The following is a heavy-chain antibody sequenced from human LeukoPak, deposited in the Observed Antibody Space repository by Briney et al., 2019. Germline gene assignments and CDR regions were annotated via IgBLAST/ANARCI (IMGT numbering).Heavy chain of an antibody. J-gene: IGHJ4*01. CDR3: ARGFQVPAALPAHFDY. CDR1: GYTFTTYY. D-gene: IGHD2-2*01. V-gene: IGHV1-46*01. CDR2: INPSGGST. Sequence: APVKPADTASGYTFTTYYMHWVRQAPGQGLEWMGIINPSGGSTSYAQNFQGRVTMTRDTSTNTVYMELRSLRSEDTAVYYCARGFQVPAALPAHFDYWGHETLVTVSS.